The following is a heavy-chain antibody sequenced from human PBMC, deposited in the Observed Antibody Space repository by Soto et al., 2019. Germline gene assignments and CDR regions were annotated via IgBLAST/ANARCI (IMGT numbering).Heavy chain of an antibody. CDR3: AREGGSETLQPSYNWFDT. CDR2: INANNGGA. CDR1: GYTFTDYH. V-gene: IGHV1-2*02. D-gene: IGHD6-25*01. J-gene: IGHJ5*02. Sequence: SVKVSCKASGYTFTDYHIHWVRQAPGQGLEFMGWINANNGGAGSAQQFQGRVTVTRDTSITTVYMELSNLRSDDTAVYYCAREGGSETLQPSYNWFDTWGQGTLVTVSA.